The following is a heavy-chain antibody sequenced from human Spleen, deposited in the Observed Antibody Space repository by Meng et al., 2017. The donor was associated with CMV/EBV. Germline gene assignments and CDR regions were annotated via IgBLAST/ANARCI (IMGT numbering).Heavy chain of an antibody. CDR2: ISGSGGST. Sequence: GGSLRLSCAASGFTFSSYAMSWVRQAPGKGLEWVSAISGSGGSTYYADSVKGRFTISRDNSKNTLYLQMNSLRAEDTAVYYCAKDPSVVPAARDYYYGMDVWGQGTTVTVSS. V-gene: IGHV3-23*01. CDR1: GFTFSSYA. J-gene: IGHJ6*02. D-gene: IGHD2-2*01. CDR3: AKDPSVVPAARDYYYGMDV.